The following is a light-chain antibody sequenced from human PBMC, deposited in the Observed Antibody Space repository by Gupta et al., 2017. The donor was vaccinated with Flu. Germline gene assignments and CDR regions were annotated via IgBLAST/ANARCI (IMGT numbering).Light chain of an antibody. V-gene: IGLV2-14*01. CDR1: STDIGSYKY. CDR2: DVT. Sequence: SIAISCTGTSTDIGSYKYVSWYQQHPGKAPHLLIYDVTNRPSGVSTRFSGSKSGDTASLTISGLQDEDDADYYCSSCTSSTTLVFGGGTRLTVL. J-gene: IGLJ2*01. CDR3: SSCTSSTTLV.